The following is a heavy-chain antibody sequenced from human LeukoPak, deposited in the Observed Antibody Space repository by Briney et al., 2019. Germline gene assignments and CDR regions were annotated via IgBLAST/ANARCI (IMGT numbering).Heavy chain of an antibody. CDR1: GFTFNRRG. CDR2: IRYDGGET. D-gene: IGHD2-15*01. CDR3: AKAGAVVVVAAKFFDY. Sequence: GGSLRLSCAASGFTFNRRGMHWVRQAPGKGLEWVAFIRYDGGETFYADFVKGRFTISRDNSKNTLYLQMNSLRAEDTAVYYCAKAGAVVVVAAKFFDYWGQGTLVTVSS. V-gene: IGHV3-30*02. J-gene: IGHJ4*02.